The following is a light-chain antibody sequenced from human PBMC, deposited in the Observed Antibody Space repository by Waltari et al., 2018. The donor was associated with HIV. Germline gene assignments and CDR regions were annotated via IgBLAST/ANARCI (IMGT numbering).Light chain of an antibody. CDR1: LSVAVKCNGKNN. CDR2: VAS. CDR3: QQYDSYPRT. V-gene: IGKV4-1*01. Sequence: DNVMTQSPHSLTVSLGGRATITCTSTLSVAVKCNGKNNLAWYQQKPGQAPKLLFYVASDRATGVPARFSGSGSGTDFTLTISRLEAEDVALYYCQQYDSYPRTFGQGTKVEIK. J-gene: IGKJ1*01.